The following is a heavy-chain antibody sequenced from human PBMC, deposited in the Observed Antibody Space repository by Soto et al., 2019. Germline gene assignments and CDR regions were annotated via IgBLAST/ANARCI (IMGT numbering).Heavy chain of an antibody. Sequence: EVQLVESGGGLVEPGGSLRLSCAASRFTFSSYSMNWVRQAPGKGLEWVSYISTGSSTIYYADSVKGRFTISRDNAKNSLYLQMNSLRAEDTAVYYCARDRSPQYYGSGSSLYYMDVWGKGTTVSVSS. D-gene: IGHD3-10*01. J-gene: IGHJ6*03. CDR1: RFTFSSYS. CDR3: ARDRSPQYYGSGSSLYYMDV. CDR2: ISTGSSTI. V-gene: IGHV3-48*01.